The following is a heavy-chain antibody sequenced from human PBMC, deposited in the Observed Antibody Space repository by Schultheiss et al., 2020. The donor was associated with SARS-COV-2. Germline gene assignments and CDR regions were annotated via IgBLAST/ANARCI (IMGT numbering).Heavy chain of an antibody. J-gene: IGHJ6*02. CDR2: IYYSGNT. V-gene: IGHV4-59*01. Sequence: SQTLSLTCAVSDGSFSDYYWTWIRQPPGKGLEWIGYIYYSGNTYFNPSLKSRVAISLDTSKNQFSLKLSSVTAADTAIYYCACGWVRFGEQPYGMDVWGQGTTVTVSS. CDR1: DGSFSDYY. CDR3: ACGWVRFGEQPYGMDV. D-gene: IGHD3-10*01.